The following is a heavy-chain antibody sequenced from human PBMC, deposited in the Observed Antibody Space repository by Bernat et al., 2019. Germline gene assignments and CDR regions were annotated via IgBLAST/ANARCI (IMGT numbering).Heavy chain of an antibody. Sequence: EVQLVESGGGLVQPGGSLRLSCAASGFRFDDYAMQWVRQAPGKGLEWVSGITWNSGSIAYADSVKDRFTISRDNAKSSLYLQMNSLRPEDTALYHCVRASSGMFYYFDYWGQGTVVTVS. V-gene: IGHV3-9*01. CDR2: ITWNSGSI. CDR1: GFRFDDYA. D-gene: IGHD1-1*01. J-gene: IGHJ4*02. CDR3: VRASSGMFYYFDY.